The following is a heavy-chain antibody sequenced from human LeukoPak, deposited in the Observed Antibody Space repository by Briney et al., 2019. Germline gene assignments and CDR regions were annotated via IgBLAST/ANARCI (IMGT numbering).Heavy chain of an antibody. CDR3: TRVGYIDEGIDY. V-gene: IGHV3-7*04. CDR2: IKQDGSKK. J-gene: IGHJ4*02. Sequence: GGSLRLSCVASGFPFSSYWMTWVRQAPGKGLEWVANIKQDGSKKSYVDSVKGRFTISRDNAKNSLHLQMNSLRAEDTAIYYCTRVGYIDEGIDYWGQGTLVTVSS. D-gene: IGHD5-24*01. CDR1: GFPFSSYW.